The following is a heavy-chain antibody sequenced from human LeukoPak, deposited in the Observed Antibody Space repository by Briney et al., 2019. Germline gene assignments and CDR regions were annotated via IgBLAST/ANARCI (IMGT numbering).Heavy chain of an antibody. CDR3: ARRLTQYDCFDP. D-gene: IGHD2-2*01. Sequence: SQTLSLTCAISGDSVSSNSVTWNWIRRPPSRGLEWLGWTYYRSTWYNDYAVSVRGRITVNPDTSKNQFSLHLNSVTPEDTAVYYCARRLTQYDCFDPWGQGILVTVSS. V-gene: IGHV6-1*01. J-gene: IGHJ5*02. CDR2: TYYRSTWYN. CDR1: GDSVSSNSVT.